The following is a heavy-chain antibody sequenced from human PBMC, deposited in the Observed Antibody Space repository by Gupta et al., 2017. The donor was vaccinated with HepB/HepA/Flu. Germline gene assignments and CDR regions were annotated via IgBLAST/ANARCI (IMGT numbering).Heavy chain of an antibody. CDR1: GLPFNNYA. Sequence: EAQLLESGGGLVQPGGSLRLSCAASGLPFNNYAMRWVRPAPGKGLEWVSAISGSGDNTYYADSVKGRFTISRDNSKNTLYVQMNSLRADDTAVYYCAKASAKTRTYGSGSYVDSWGQGTLVTVSS. D-gene: IGHD3-10*01. CDR3: AKASAKTRTYGSGSYVDS. V-gene: IGHV3-23*01. J-gene: IGHJ4*02. CDR2: ISGSGDNT.